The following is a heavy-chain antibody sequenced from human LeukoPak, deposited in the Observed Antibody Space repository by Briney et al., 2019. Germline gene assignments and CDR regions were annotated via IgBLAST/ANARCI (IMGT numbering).Heavy chain of an antibody. CDR2: INPNSGGT. CDR1: GYTFTGYY. D-gene: IGHD6-13*01. CDR3: AAAGIAAAGLKFY. J-gene: IGHJ4*02. Sequence: ASVNVSCKASGYTFTGYYMHWVRQAPGQGLEWMGRINPNSGGTNYAQKFQGRVTMTRDTSISTAYMELSRLRSDDTAVYYCAAAGIAAAGLKFYWGQGTLVTVSS. V-gene: IGHV1-2*06.